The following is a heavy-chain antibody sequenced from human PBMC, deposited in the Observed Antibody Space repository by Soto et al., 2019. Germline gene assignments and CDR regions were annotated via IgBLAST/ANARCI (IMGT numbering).Heavy chain of an antibody. CDR3: ARVGVRAVAGNHDYYYYYGMDV. J-gene: IGHJ6*02. CDR1: GGSFSGYY. CDR2: INHSGST. V-gene: IGHV4-34*01. D-gene: IGHD6-19*01. Sequence: SETLSLTCAVYGGSFSGYYWSWIRQPPGKGLEWIGEINHSGSTNDNPSLKSRVTISVDTSKNQFSLKLSSVTAADTAVYYCARVGVRAVAGNHDYYYYYGMDVWGQGTTVTVSS.